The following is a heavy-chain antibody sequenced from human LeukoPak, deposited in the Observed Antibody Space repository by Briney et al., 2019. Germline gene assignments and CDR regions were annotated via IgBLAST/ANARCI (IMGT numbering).Heavy chain of an antibody. V-gene: IGHV1-69*13. D-gene: IGHD6-13*01. CDR1: GGTFSSYA. Sequence: ASVKVSCKASGGTFSSYAISWVRQAPGQGLEWMGGIIPIFGTANYAQKFRGRVTITADESTSTAYMELSSLRSEDTAVYYCATAREGSSWNSWWYFDLWGRGTLVTVSS. J-gene: IGHJ2*01. CDR3: ATAREGSSWNSWWYFDL. CDR2: IIPIFGTA.